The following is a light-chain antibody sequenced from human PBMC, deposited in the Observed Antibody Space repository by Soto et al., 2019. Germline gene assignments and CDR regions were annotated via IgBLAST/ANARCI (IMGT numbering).Light chain of an antibody. V-gene: IGKV3-20*01. J-gene: IGKJ5*01. CDR2: GAS. CDR1: QSVSSSY. Sequence: EIVLPQSPGTLSLSPGERATLSCRASQSVSSSYLAWYQQKPGQAPRLLIYGASSRATGIPDRFSGSGSGTDFTLTISRLEPEDFAVYYCQQYNNWPAITFGQGTRLEIK. CDR3: QQYNNWPAIT.